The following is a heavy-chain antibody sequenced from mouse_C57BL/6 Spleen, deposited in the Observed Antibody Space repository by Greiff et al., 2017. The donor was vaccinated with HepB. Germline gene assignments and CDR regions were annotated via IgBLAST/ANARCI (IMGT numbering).Heavy chain of an antibody. J-gene: IGHJ3*01. CDR2: INPDNGGT. V-gene: IGHV1-18*01. D-gene: IGHD3-2*02. CDR3: ARSRAAQATWRYAY. Sequence: EVQLQQSGPELVKPGASVKIPCKASGYTFTDYNMAWVKQSHGKSLEWIGDINPDNGGTIYNQKFKGKATLTVDKSSSTAYMELRSLTSEDTAGYYCARSRAAQATWRYAYWGQGTLVTVSA. CDR1: GYTFTDYN.